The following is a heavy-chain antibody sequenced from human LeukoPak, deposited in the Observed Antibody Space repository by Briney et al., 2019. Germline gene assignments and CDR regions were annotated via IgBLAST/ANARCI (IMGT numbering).Heavy chain of an antibody. J-gene: IGHJ4*02. Sequence: GRSLRLSCAASGFTFSRYALHWVRQAPGKGLEWVALTSSDGSDQYYADFVKGRFTISKDKSKNTLYLQMNSLKIEDTAVYYCARGSVGTPPPFDFWGQGTLVTVSS. CDR1: GFTFSRYA. CDR2: TSSDGSDQ. D-gene: IGHD2-15*01. CDR3: ARGSVGTPPPFDF. V-gene: IGHV3-30-3*01.